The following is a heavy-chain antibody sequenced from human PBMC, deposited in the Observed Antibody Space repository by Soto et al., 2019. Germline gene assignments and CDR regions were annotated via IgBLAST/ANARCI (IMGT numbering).Heavy chain of an antibody. CDR2: INSDASIT. CDR3: ALEKQHLANFDH. D-gene: IGHD6-13*01. V-gene: IGHV3-74*01. Sequence: EVQLVESGGGLVQPGGSLRLSCAASGVTFSNYWMHWVRQAPGKGLVWVSRINSDASITDYADSVKGRFTVSRDNAKNTLYLQMNSLRAGDTAVYYCALEKQHLANFDHWGQGTLVTVSS. J-gene: IGHJ4*02. CDR1: GVTFSNYW.